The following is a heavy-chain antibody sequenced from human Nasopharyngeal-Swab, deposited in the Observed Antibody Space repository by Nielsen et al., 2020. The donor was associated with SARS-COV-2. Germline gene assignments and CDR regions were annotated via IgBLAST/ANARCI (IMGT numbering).Heavy chain of an antibody. CDR1: GGSISSYY. J-gene: IGHJ4*02. CDR2: IYYSGST. D-gene: IGHD6-13*01. CDR3: AISSSWVFYY. Sequence: SETLSLTCTVSGGSISSYYWGWIRQPPGKGLEWNGSIYYSGSTYYHPSLKTRVTITVEPSKNQFSLKLSSVTAAATAVYYCAISSSWVFYYWGQGTLVTVSS. V-gene: IGHV4-39*07.